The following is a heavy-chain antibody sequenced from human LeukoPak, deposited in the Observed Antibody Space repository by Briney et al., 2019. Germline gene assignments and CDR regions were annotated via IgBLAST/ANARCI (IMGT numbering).Heavy chain of an antibody. CDR2: IHYSGNA. J-gene: IGHJ3*02. CDR3: ARDLGYSGNYGAYDI. CDR1: GGSISSYY. Sequence: SETLSLTCTVSGGSISSYYWSWIRQPPGKGLEWIGYIHYSGNANYNPSLRGRVTISLDTSKNQFSLRLSSVTAADTAVYHCARDLGYSGNYGAYDIWGQGTKVTVSS. V-gene: IGHV4-59*12. D-gene: IGHD1-26*01.